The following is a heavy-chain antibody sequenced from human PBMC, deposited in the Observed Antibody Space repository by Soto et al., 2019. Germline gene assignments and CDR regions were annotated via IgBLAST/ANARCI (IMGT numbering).Heavy chain of an antibody. CDR2: INAGNGNT. CDR1: GYTFTSYA. V-gene: IGHV1-3*01. CDR3: AKGEVRGIIPSYFDY. J-gene: IGHJ4*02. Sequence: ASVKVSCKASGYTFTSYAMHWVRQAPGQRLEWMGWINAGNGNTKYSQKFQGRVTITRDTSASTAYMEPSSLRSEDTAVYYCAKGEVRGIIPSYFDYWGLGTLVTVSS. D-gene: IGHD3-10*01.